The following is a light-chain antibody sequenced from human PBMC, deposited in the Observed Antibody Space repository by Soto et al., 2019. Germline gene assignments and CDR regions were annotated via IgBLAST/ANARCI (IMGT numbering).Light chain of an antibody. CDR1: QSVLYSSNNKNY. V-gene: IGKV4-1*01. Sequence: DIVMTQSPDSLAVSLGERVTINCRSSQSVLYSSNNKNYLAWYQQKPGQPPKLLIYWASTREFGVPDRFSGSGSETDFTLTISSLHAEDVAVYYCQEYYSTPLTFGGGTKVEIK. CDR3: QEYYSTPLT. CDR2: WAS. J-gene: IGKJ4*01.